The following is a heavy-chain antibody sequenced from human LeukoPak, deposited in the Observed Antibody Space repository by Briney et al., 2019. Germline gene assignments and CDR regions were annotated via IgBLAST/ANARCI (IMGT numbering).Heavy chain of an antibody. CDR2: IYNSGST. CDR1: GGSMDSYY. D-gene: IGHD7-27*01. J-gene: IGHJ1*01. V-gene: IGHV4-59*01. Sequence: PSEILSLTCSVSGGSMDSYYWSWIRHSPGKGLEWIGYIYNSGSTNYNPSLQSRVTISVDTSKNQFSLKLYSVTAADTAVYYCATLGSTYSESYFHHWGQGTRVTVSS. CDR3: ATLGSTYSESYFHH.